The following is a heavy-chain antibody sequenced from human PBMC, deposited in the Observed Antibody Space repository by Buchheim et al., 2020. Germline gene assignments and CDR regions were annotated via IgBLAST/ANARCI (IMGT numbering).Heavy chain of an antibody. D-gene: IGHD6-19*01. V-gene: IGHV1-46*01. CDR2: INPSGGST. Sequence: QVQLVQSGAEVKKPGASVKVSCKASGYTFTSYYMHWVRQAPGQGLEWMGIINPSGGSTSYAQKFQGRVTMTRDTSTRPVYMELSSLRSEDTAVYYCASRSIAVADPGGMDVWGQGTT. CDR1: GYTFTSYY. CDR3: ASRSIAVADPGGMDV. J-gene: IGHJ6*02.